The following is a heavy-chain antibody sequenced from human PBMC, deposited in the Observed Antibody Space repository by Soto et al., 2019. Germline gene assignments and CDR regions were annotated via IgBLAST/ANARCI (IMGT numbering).Heavy chain of an antibody. CDR2: ISSSGTYI. CDR1: GFTFSTYS. CDR3: ARDPSDCSSTSCWGYYALDV. V-gene: IGHV3-21*01. Sequence: GGSLRLSCAASGFTFSTYSMNWVGQAPGKGLEWVSSISSSGTYIHYADSLKGRFTISRDNAKNSLYLQMISLRAEDTAVYYCARDPSDCSSTSCWGYYALDVWGQGTTVTVSS. J-gene: IGHJ6*02. D-gene: IGHD2-2*01.